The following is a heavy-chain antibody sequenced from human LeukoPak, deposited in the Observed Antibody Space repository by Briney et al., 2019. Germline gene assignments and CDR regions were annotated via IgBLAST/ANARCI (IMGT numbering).Heavy chain of an antibody. V-gene: IGHV1-69*04. CDR3: ARDIPSYRKDPHSYGLGSYGMDV. Sequence: GSSVKVSCKAPGGTFSSYAISWVRQAPGQGLEWMGRIIPILGIANYAQKFQGRVTITADKSTSTAYMELSSLRSEDTAVYYCARDIPSYRKDPHSYGLGSYGMDVWGQGTTVTVSS. CDR2: IIPILGIA. D-gene: IGHD5-18*01. CDR1: GGTFSSYA. J-gene: IGHJ6*02.